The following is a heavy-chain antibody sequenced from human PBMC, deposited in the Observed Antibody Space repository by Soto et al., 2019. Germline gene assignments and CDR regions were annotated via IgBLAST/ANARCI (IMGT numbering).Heavy chain of an antibody. CDR2: IKSKTDGGTT. J-gene: IGHJ4*02. Sequence: PGGSLRLSCAASGFNIINAWMSWVRQAPGKGLEWVGRIKSKTDGGTTDYAAPVKGRFTISRDDSKNTLSLQMNSLKTEDTAVYYCITGLDDYTSYVYWGQGTLVTVSS. CDR1: GFNIINAW. V-gene: IGHV3-15*01. CDR3: ITGLDDYTSYVY. D-gene: IGHD4-4*01.